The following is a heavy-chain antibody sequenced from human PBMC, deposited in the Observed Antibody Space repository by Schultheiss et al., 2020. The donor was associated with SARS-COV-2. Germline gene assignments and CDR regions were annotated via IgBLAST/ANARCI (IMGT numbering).Heavy chain of an antibody. Sequence: GGSLRLSCAASGFTFSDHYMDWVRQAPGKGLEWVGRTRNKANSYTTEYAASVKGRFTISRDDAKSIAYLQMDSLKTEDTAVYYCTRDPDYGDALDYWGQGTLVTVSS. V-gene: IGHV3-72*01. D-gene: IGHD4-17*01. CDR2: TRNKANSYTT. CDR1: GFTFSDHY. J-gene: IGHJ4*02. CDR3: TRDPDYGDALDY.